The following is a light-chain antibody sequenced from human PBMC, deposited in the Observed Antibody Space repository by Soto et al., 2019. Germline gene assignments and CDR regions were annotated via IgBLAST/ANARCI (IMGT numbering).Light chain of an antibody. CDR2: DVA. Sequence: QSVLTQPASVSESPGQSITISCTGSSSDIGRTYYVSWYQHHPGKAPKLIIFDVANRASGVSSRFSGSKSGNTASLVISGLQPEDEADYYCSAYSSANSLFVFGSGTKVTVL. J-gene: IGLJ1*01. V-gene: IGLV2-14*03. CDR1: SSDIGRTYY. CDR3: SAYSSANSLFV.